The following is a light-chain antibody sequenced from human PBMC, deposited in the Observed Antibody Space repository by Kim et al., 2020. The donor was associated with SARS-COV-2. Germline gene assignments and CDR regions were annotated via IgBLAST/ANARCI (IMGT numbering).Light chain of an antibody. CDR1: SGSIAINY. V-gene: IGLV6-57*03. CDR3: QSYDSTNAWV. CDR2: EDN. Sequence: NFMLTQPHSVSESPGKTVTISCTRSSGSIAINYVQWYQQRPGSAPTTVIYEDNQRPSGVPDRFSGSIDRSSNTASLTISGLKTEDEADYYCQSYDSTNAWVFGGETKLIVL. J-gene: IGLJ3*02.